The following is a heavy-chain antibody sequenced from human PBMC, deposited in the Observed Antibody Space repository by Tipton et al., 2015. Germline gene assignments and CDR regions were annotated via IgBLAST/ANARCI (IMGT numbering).Heavy chain of an antibody. CDR2: ISYDGNNK. CDR3: ARGRRVGYYFGSDGFDM. V-gene: IGHV3-30*03. J-gene: IGHJ3*02. Sequence: SLRLSCAASGFIFSSYDMHWVRQAPGKGLEWVAGISYDGNNKFYAGSVKGRFTISRDNSKNTLYLQMNSLKPEDTAVYYCARGRRVGYYFGSDGFDMWGQGTTVIVSS. CDR1: GFIFSSYD. D-gene: IGHD2/OR15-2a*01.